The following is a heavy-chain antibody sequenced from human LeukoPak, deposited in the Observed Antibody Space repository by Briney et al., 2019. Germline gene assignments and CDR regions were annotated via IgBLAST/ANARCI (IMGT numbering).Heavy chain of an antibody. CDR3: ARVGRDCSGGSCYAYYYYYMDV. CDR2: ISYDGSNK. D-gene: IGHD2-15*01. J-gene: IGHJ6*03. V-gene: IGHV3-30-3*01. CDR1: GFTFSSYA. Sequence: PGGSLRLSCAASGFTFSSYAMHWVRQAPGKGLEWVAVISYDGSNKYYADSVKGQFTISRDNSKNTLYLQMNSLRAEDTAVYYCARVGRDCSGGSCYAYYYYYMDVWGKGTTVTVSS.